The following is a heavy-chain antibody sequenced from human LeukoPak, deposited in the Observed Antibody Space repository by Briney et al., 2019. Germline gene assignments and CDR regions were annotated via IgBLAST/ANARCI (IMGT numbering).Heavy chain of an antibody. Sequence: GGSLRLSCAASGFTFSSYEMNWVRQAPGKGLEWVSYISSSGSTIYYADSVKGRFTISRDNAKNSLYLQMNSLRAEDTAVYYCAELGSTMIGGVWGKGTTVNISS. CDR3: AELGSTMIGGV. D-gene: IGHD3-10*02. V-gene: IGHV3-48*03. CDR1: GFTFSSYE. J-gene: IGHJ6*04. CDR2: ISSSGSTI.